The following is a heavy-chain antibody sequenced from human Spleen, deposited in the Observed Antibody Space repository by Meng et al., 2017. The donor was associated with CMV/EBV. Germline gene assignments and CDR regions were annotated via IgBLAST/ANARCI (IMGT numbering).Heavy chain of an antibody. Sequence: SVKVSCKASGGTFSSYAISWVRQAPGQGLEWMGGIIPIFGTANYAQKFQGRVTITTDESTSTAYMELSSLRSEDTAVYYCASVLDYGHEFDYWGQGTLVIVSS. CDR1: GGTFSSYA. CDR2: IIPIFGTA. J-gene: IGHJ4*02. D-gene: IGHD4-17*01. V-gene: IGHV1-69*05. CDR3: ASVLDYGHEFDY.